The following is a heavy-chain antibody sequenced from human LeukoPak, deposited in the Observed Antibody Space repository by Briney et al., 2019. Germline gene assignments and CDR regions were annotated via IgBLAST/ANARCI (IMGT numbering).Heavy chain of an antibody. CDR1: GFTFSSYW. D-gene: IGHD6-13*01. Sequence: GSLRLSCAASGFTFSSYWMSWVRQPPGKGLEWIGEINHSGSTNYNPSLKSRVTISVDTSKNQFSLKLSSVTAADTAVYYCARGLKAYSSSWRRLYYFDYWGQGTLVTVSS. CDR2: INHSGST. J-gene: IGHJ4*02. V-gene: IGHV4-34*01. CDR3: ARGLKAYSSSWRRLYYFDY.